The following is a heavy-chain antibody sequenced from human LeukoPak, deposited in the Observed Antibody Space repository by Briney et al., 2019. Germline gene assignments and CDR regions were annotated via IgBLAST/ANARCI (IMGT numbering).Heavy chain of an antibody. J-gene: IGHJ4*02. CDR1: GFTVSSNY. V-gene: IGHV3-66*01. Sequence: PGGSLRLSCAASGFTVSSNYMSWVRQAPGKGLEWVSVIYSGGSTYYADSVKGRFTISRDNSKNTLYLQMNSLRAEDTAVYYCATGGYDFWSSYHGRLDYWGQGTLVTVSS. D-gene: IGHD3-3*01. CDR2: IYSGGST. CDR3: ATGGYDFWSSYHGRLDY.